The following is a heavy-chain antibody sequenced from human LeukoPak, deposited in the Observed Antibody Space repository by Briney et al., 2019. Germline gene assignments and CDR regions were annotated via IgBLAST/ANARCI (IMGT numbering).Heavy chain of an antibody. V-gene: IGHV1-18*01. CDR2: ISGYNGKT. J-gene: IGHJ5*02. D-gene: IGHD3-10*01. CDR3: ARGGFTIIRGALDL. Sequence: ASVKVSCKTSGYTFSNYGISWVRQAPGQGLEWMGWISGYNGKTTYAQKVQGRVSLTTDTSTNTAYMELRSLTSDDTAVYYCARGGFTIIRGALDLWGQGTLVSVSS. CDR1: GYTFSNYG.